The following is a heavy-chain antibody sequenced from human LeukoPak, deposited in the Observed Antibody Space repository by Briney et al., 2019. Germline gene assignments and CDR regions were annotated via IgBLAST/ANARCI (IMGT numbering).Heavy chain of an antibody. Sequence: GSLRLSCAASGFTVSSNYMSWVRQPPGKGLEWIGYIYHSGNTNYSPSLESRVTMSVDESKNQFSLRVHFVSAADTAVYYCASTRRAAVAGRFDSWGQGTLVTVSS. J-gene: IGHJ4*02. CDR2: IYHSGNT. CDR1: GFTVSSNY. CDR3: ASTRRAAVAGRFDS. D-gene: IGHD6-19*01. V-gene: IGHV4-4*09.